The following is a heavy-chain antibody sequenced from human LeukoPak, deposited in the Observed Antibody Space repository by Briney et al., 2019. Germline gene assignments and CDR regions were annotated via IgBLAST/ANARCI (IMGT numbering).Heavy chain of an antibody. D-gene: IGHD3-10*01. V-gene: IGHV4-4*02. J-gene: IGHJ5*02. CDR2: IYHSGST. CDR3: ARVSSASGGRRDP. CDR1: GGSISSSNW. Sequence: SETLSLTCTVSGGSISSSNWWSWVRQPPGKGLEWIGEIYHSGSTNYNPSLKSRVTISVDKSKNQFSLKLSSVTAADTAVYYCARVSSASGGRRDPWGQGTLVTVSS.